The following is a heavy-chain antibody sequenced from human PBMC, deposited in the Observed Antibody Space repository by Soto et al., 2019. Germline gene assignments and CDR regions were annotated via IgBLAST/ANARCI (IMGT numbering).Heavy chain of an antibody. D-gene: IGHD3-10*01. CDR2: IYPADSGT. CDR3: ARLFGGXTWNLSPIDS. V-gene: IGHV5-51*01. Sequence: GESLKISCKASGYSFTGYWIAWVRQMPGKGLEWMGLIYPADSGTLYNPSFQGHVTFSVDKSITTAYLHWNSLKASDTAKYYCARLFGGXTWNLSPIDSWGQGTLVTVSS. J-gene: IGHJ4*02. CDR1: GYSFTGYW.